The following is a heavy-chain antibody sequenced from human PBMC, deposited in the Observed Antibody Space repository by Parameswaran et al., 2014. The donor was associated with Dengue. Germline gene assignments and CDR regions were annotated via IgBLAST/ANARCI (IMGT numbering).Heavy chain of an antibody. Sequence: VRQMPGKGLEWMGIIYPGDSDTRYSPSFQGQVTISADKSISTAYLQWSSLKASDTAMYYCARVVSFDRFLEWFDAFDIWGQGTMVTVSS. V-gene: IGHV5-51*01. CDR3: ARVVSFDRFLEWFDAFDI. D-gene: IGHD3-3*01. CDR2: IYPGDSDT. J-gene: IGHJ3*02.